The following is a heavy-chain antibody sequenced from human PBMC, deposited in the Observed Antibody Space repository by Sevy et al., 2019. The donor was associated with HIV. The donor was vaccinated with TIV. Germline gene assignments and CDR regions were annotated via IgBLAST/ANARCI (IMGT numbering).Heavy chain of an antibody. CDR2: INTSGGGT. D-gene: IGHD2-21*02. J-gene: IGHJ4*02. Sequence: ASVKVSCRTSTYSSTIYYMQWVRQAPGQGLEWMGLINTSGGGTSYTQKFQDRVTMTWDTSTGTVYMDLSSLRSEDTAVYYCAVSQFCGGDCYYFDQWGQGTLVTVSS. CDR1: TYSSTIYY. V-gene: IGHV1-46*01. CDR3: AVSQFCGGDCYYFDQ.